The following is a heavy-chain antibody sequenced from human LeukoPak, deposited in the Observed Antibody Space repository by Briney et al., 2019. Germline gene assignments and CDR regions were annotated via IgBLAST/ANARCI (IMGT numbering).Heavy chain of an antibody. J-gene: IGHJ6*03. V-gene: IGHV7-4-1*02. CDR3: ARDLGGQWLVPLDYYYYYMDV. CDR2: INTNTGNP. Sequence: ASVKVSCKASGYTFTSYAMNWVRQAPGQGLELMGWINTNTGNPTYAQGFTGRFVFSLDTSVSTAYLQISSLKAEDTAVYYCARDLGGQWLVPLDYYYYYMDVWGKGTTVTVSS. CDR1: GYTFTSYA. D-gene: IGHD6-19*01.